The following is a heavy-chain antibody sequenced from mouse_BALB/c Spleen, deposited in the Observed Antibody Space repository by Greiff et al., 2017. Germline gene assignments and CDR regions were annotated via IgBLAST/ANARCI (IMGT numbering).Heavy chain of an antibody. CDR1: GYTFTSYW. CDR3: ARGEIYYGWFAY. J-gene: IGHJ3*01. V-gene: IGHV1-87*01. D-gene: IGHD1-1*01. CDR2: IYPGDGDT. Sequence: QVQLQQSGAELARPGASVKLSCKASGYTFTSYWMQWVKQRPGQGLEWIGAIYPGDGDTRYTQKFKGKATLTADKSSSTAYMQLSSLASEDSAVYYCARGEIYYGWFAYWGQGTLVTVSA.